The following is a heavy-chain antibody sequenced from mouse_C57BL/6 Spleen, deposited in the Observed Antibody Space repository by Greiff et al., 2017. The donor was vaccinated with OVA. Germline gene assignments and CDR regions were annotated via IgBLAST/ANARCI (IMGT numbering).Heavy chain of an antibody. D-gene: IGHD1-1*01. V-gene: IGHV5-16*01. Sequence: EVQVVESEGGLVQPGSSMKLSCTASGFTFSDYYMAWVRQVPEKGLEWVANINYDGSSTYYLDSLKSRFIISRDNAKNILYLQMSSLKSEDTATYYCAREESYYYGSSSWFAYWGQGTLVTVSA. CDR1: GFTFSDYY. CDR3: AREESYYYGSSSWFAY. CDR2: INYDGSST. J-gene: IGHJ3*01.